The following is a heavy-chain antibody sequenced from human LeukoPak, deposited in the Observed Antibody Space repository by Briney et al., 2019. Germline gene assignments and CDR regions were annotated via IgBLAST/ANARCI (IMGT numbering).Heavy chain of an antibody. D-gene: IGHD6-6*01. Sequence: SETLSLTCAVYGGSFSGYYWSWIRQPPGKGLEWIGEINHSGSTNYNPSLKSRVTISVDTSKNQFSLKLSSVTAADTAVYYCARVAAARPVYYYYMDVWGKGTTVTVSS. CDR3: ARVAAARPVYYYYMDV. V-gene: IGHV4-34*01. CDR1: GGSFSGYY. J-gene: IGHJ6*03. CDR2: INHSGST.